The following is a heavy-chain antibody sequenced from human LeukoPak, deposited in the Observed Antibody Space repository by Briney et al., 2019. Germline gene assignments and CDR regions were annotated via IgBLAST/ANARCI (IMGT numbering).Heavy chain of an antibody. CDR2: ISAYNGNT. J-gene: IGHJ4*02. D-gene: IGHD2-15*01. Sequence: ASVKVSCKASGYTFTSYGISWVRQAPGQGLEWMGWISAYNGNTNYAQKLQGRVNMTTDTSTSTAYMELRSLRSDDTAVYYCARGSRDRGVVVAASFDYWGQGTLVTVSS. CDR1: GYTFTSYG. V-gene: IGHV1-18*01. CDR3: ARGSRDRGVVVAASFDY.